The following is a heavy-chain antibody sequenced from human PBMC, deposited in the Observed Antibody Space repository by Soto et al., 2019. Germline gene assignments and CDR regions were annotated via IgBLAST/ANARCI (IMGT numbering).Heavy chain of an antibody. J-gene: IGHJ3*02. CDR1: GGSISSGGYY. D-gene: IGHD2-2*01. CDR2: IYYSGST. Sequence: QVQLQESGPGLVKPSQTLSLTCTVSGGSISSGGYYWSWIRQHPGKGLEWIGYIYYSGSTYYNPSLKSRVTISVDTSKNQFSLKLSSVTAADTAVYYCARDRQGYCSSTSCAKDDAFDIWGQGTMVTVSS. CDR3: ARDRQGYCSSTSCAKDDAFDI. V-gene: IGHV4-31*03.